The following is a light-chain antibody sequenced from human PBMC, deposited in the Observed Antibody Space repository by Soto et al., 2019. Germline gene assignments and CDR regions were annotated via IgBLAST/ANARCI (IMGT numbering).Light chain of an antibody. CDR3: QLYGNSPLYT. CDR1: QTVSSSY. V-gene: IGKV3-20*01. CDR2: GAS. Sequence: EIVLTQSPGTLSLSPGERATLSCRAGQTVSSSYLAWYQQIRGQAPRLLIYGASNRATGIPDRFSGSGSGTNYSLTISRLEPEDVAVYYCQLYGNSPLYTFGQGTKLEIK. J-gene: IGKJ2*01.